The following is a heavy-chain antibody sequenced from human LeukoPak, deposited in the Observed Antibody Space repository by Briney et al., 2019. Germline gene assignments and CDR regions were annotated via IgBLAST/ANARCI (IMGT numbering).Heavy chain of an antibody. CDR1: GYSFTSYW. D-gene: IGHD6-13*01. Sequence: KDGESLKISCKGSGYSFTSYWIGWVRPMPGKGLEWMGIIYPGDSDTRYSPSFQGQVTISADKSISTAYLQWSSLKASDTAMYYCARSTYSSSWDAFDIWGQGTMVTVSS. CDR3: ARSTYSSSWDAFDI. V-gene: IGHV5-51*01. CDR2: IYPGDSDT. J-gene: IGHJ3*02.